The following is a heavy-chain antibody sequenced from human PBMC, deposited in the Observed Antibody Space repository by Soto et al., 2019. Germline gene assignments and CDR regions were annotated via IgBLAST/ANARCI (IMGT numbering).Heavy chain of an antibody. CDR3: ARGGTMIVVARLVD. V-gene: IGHV1-69*13. Sequence: GASVKVSCKASGGTFSSYAISWVRQAPGQGLEWMGGIIPIFGTANYAQKFQGRVTITADESTSTAYMELSSLRSEDTAVYYCARGGTMIVVARLVDWGQGTLVTVSS. D-gene: IGHD3-22*01. CDR2: IIPIFGTA. J-gene: IGHJ4*02. CDR1: GGTFSSYA.